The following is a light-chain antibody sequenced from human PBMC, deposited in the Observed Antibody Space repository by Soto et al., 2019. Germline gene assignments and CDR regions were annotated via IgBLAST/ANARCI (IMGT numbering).Light chain of an antibody. CDR3: SSYTTTNTPVV. Sequence: QSVLTQPASVSGSPGQSITISCTGTSSDVGGYKYVSWYQQHPGKAPKLMIYEVSNRPSGVSYRFSGSKSGSMASLTISGLQAEDEADYYCSSYTTTNTPVVFGGVTKLTVL. CDR1: SSDVGGYKY. V-gene: IGLV2-14*01. CDR2: EVS. J-gene: IGLJ2*01.